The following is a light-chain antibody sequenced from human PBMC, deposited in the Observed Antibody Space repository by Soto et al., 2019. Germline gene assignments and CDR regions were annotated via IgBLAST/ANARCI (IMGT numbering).Light chain of an antibody. J-gene: IGKJ4*01. CDR3: QQANSFPLT. CDR1: QGISTW. CDR2: SAS. V-gene: IGKV1-12*01. Sequence: DIQMTQPPSSVSASVGDRVTITCRASQGISTWLGWYQQKAGKAPKLLIYSASTLQSGVSSRFSGSGSGTDFTLIISSLQPEDSATYYCQQANSFPLTFGGGTKVEIK.